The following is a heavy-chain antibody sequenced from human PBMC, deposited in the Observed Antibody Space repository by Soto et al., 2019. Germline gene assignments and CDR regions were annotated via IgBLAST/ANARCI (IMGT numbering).Heavy chain of an antibody. J-gene: IGHJ4*02. V-gene: IGHV3-33*01. D-gene: IGHD3-10*01. Sequence: GGSLRLSCAASGFTFSSYGMHWVRQAPGKGLEWVAVIWYDGSNKYYADSVKGRFTISRDNSKNTLYLQMNSLRAEDTAVYYCARGFPQGEVLWFGELLGGGFDYWGQGTLVTVSS. CDR2: IWYDGSNK. CDR3: ARGFPQGEVLWFGELLGGGFDY. CDR1: GFTFSSYG.